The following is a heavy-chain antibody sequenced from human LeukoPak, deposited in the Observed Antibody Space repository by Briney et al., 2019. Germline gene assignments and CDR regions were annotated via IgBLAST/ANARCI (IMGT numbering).Heavy chain of an antibody. V-gene: IGHV3-23*01. CDR1: GFTFSSYA. D-gene: IGHD2-2*01. J-gene: IGHJ4*02. CDR2: ISGGGGST. CDR3: AKYGGVVPVFDY. Sequence: GGSLRLSCAASGFTFSSYAMSWVRQAPGKGLEWVSAISGGGGSTYYADSVKGRFTISRDNSKNTLYLQMNSLRAEDTAVYYCAKYGGVVPVFDYWGQGTLVTVSS.